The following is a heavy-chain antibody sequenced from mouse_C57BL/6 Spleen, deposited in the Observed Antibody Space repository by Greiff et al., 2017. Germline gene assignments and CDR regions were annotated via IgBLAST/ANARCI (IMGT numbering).Heavy chain of an antibody. CDR2: IDPSDSET. V-gene: IGHV1-52*01. CDR1: GYTFTSYW. J-gene: IGHJ4*01. D-gene: IGHD2-1*01. CDR3: ARRIYPYAMDY. Sequence: VQLQQPGAELVRPGSSVKLSCKASGYTFTSYWMHWVKQRPIQGLEWIGNIDPSDSETHYNQKFKDKATLTVDKSSSTAYMQLSSLTSEDSAVYYCARRIYPYAMDYWGQGTSVTVSS.